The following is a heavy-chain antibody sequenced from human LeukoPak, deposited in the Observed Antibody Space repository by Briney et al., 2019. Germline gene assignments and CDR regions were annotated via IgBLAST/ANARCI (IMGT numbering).Heavy chain of an antibody. D-gene: IGHD3-10*01. CDR3: TRSSTYFGSFDP. J-gene: IGHJ5*02. V-gene: IGHV4-4*09. Sequence: SETLSLTCTVSGVSITSDYWSWIRQPPGKGLEWIGYLYTGGNAIYNPSLKSRVTISVGTSKNQFSLKLTSVTAADTAVYYCTRSSTYFGSFDPWGQGTLVTVSS. CDR2: LYTGGNA. CDR1: GVSITSDY.